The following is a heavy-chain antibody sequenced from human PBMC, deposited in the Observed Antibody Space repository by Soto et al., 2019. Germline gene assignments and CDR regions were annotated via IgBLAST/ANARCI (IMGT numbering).Heavy chain of an antibody. Sequence: SETLSLTCVGSGGPISSGGYSWSWIRQPPGKGLEWIGYIYHSGSTYYNPSLKSRVTISVDRSKNQFSLKLSSVTAADTAVYYCATYNSGIYPFFDQWGQG. CDR2: IYHSGST. CDR1: GGPISSGGYS. V-gene: IGHV4-30-2*01. J-gene: IGHJ4*02. D-gene: IGHD3-10*01. CDR3: ATYNSGIYPFFDQ.